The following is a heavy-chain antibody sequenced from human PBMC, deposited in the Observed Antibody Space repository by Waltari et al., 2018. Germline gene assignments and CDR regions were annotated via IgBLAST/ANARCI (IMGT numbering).Heavy chain of an antibody. V-gene: IGHV1-24*01. CDR1: GYTLTELS. J-gene: IGHJ3*02. D-gene: IGHD6-19*01. CDR2: FVPEDGEP. Sequence: QVQLVQSGAEVKKPGASVKVSCKVSGYTLTELSMHWVRQAPGNGLEWMGGFVPEDGEPIADQKFPCIVTMTEYTATDTAYMELSSLRSEDPAVYYCATNEVAGLDAFDIWGQVTMVTVSS. CDR3: ATNEVAGLDAFDI.